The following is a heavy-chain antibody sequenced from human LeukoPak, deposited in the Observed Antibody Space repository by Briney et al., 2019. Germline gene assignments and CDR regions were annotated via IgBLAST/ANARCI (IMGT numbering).Heavy chain of an antibody. Sequence: GGSLRLSCAASGFTFSSYGMHWVRQAPGKGLEWVAVISYDGSNKYYADSVKGRFTISRDNSKNTLYLQMNSLRAEDTAVYYCARSPLLYSSSWYFESGMDVWGQGTTVTVSS. J-gene: IGHJ6*02. V-gene: IGHV3-30*03. CDR2: ISYDGSNK. D-gene: IGHD6-13*01. CDR3: ARSPLLYSSSWYFESGMDV. CDR1: GFTFSSYG.